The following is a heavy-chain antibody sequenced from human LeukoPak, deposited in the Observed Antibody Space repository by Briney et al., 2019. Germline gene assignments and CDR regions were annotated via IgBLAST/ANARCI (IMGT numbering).Heavy chain of an antibody. J-gene: IGHJ3*02. CDR3: ARRYTSTSNAFDI. CDR2: IYPGDSDT. Sequence: GESLKISCKGSGYSFTSYWIGWVRQVPGKGLEWMGIIYPGDSDTRYSPSFQGQVTISADKSISTAYLQWSSLKASDIALYYCARRYTSTSNAFDIWGQGTMVTVSS. CDR1: GYSFTSYW. D-gene: IGHD6-13*01. V-gene: IGHV5-51*01.